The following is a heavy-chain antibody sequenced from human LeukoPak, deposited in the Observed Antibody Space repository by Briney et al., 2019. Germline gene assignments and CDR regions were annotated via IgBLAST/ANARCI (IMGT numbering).Heavy chain of an antibody. CDR2: IYYSGST. J-gene: IGHJ4*02. Sequence: SETLSLTCTVSGGSISSYYWSWIRQPPGKGLEWIGYIYYSGSTNYNPSLKSRVTISVDTSKNQFSLKLSSVTAANTAMYYCARQGVYGDYSDYWGQGTLVTVSS. V-gene: IGHV4-59*08. CDR3: ARQGVYGDYSDY. CDR1: GGSISSYY. D-gene: IGHD4-17*01.